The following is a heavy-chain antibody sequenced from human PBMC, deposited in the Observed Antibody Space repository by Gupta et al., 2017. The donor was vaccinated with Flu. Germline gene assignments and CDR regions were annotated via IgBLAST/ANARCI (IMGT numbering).Heavy chain of an antibody. D-gene: IGHD3-16*01. CDR1: GGSLTDFF. V-gene: IGHV4-34*01. CDR3: VGGRGEPNNFYDLDV. J-gene: IGHJ6*04. CDR2: CHPHGDT. Sequence: QAQLRQWGAGLMKPSETLSLSCTVSGGSLTDFFGHWVRQAPGKGRAWVGECHPHGDTTFNPALASRLTLSLDTSKNQFSLRLNSLTDADTAVYCCVGGRGEPNNFYDLDVWDTGTTVTASS.